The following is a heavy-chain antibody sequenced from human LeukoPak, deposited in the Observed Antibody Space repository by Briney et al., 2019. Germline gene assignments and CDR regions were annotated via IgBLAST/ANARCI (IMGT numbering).Heavy chain of an antibody. V-gene: IGHV3-23*01. Sequence: GGSLRLSCAASGFTFSSYAMSWVRQAPGKGLEWVSAISGSGGSTYYADSVKGRFTISRDNSKNTLYLQMNSLRAEDTAVYYCAKDADIRGVSRYYFDYWGQGTLVTVSS. CDR3: AKDADIRGVSRYYFDY. CDR2: ISGSGGST. D-gene: IGHD3-10*01. CDR1: GFTFSSYA. J-gene: IGHJ4*02.